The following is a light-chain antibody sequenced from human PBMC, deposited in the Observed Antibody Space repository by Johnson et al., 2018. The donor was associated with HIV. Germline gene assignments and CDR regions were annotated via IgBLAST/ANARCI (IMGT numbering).Light chain of an antibody. CDR2: DNN. CDR1: SSNIGNNY. J-gene: IGLJ1*01. CDR3: GTWDSSLSAGV. Sequence: QSVLTQPPSLSAAPGQKVTISCSGSSSNIGNNYVSWYQQLPGTAPKLLIYDNNKRPSGIPDRFSGSKSGTSATLGITGLQTGDEADYYCGTWDSSLSAGVVGTGTKVTVL. V-gene: IGLV1-51*01.